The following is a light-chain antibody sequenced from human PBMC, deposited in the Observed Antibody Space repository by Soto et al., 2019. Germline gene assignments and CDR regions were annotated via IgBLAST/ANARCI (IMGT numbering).Light chain of an antibody. J-gene: IGKJ5*01. CDR3: MQGTHWPIT. Sequence: DIVMTQSPLSLPVTLGQPASISFRSNLSLVHMDGIAYFSWFQQRPGRSPRRLIYKVSNRDSGVPARLSGSGSGTDFALKISRVEAEDVGVYYCMQGTHWPITFGQGTRLEIK. CDR2: KVS. CDR1: LSLVHMDGIAY. V-gene: IGKV2-30*02.